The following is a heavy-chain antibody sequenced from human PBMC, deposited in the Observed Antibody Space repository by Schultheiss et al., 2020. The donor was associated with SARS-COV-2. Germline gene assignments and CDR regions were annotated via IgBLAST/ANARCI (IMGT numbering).Heavy chain of an antibody. V-gene: IGHV4-34*01. CDR1: GGSFSGYY. Sequence: SETLSLTCAVYGGSFSGYYWSWIRQPPGKGLEWIGEINHSGSTYYNPSLKSRVTISVDTSKNQFSLKLSSVTAADTAVYYCARFINMVVAATHNWFDPWGQGTLVTVSS. J-gene: IGHJ5*02. CDR3: ARFINMVVAATHNWFDP. CDR2: INHSGST. D-gene: IGHD2-15*01.